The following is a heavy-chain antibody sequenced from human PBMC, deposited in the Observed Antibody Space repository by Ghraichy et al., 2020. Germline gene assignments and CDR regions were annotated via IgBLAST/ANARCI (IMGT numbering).Heavy chain of an antibody. D-gene: IGHD4-17*01. J-gene: IGHJ4*02. CDR3: ARSLSGLDSGDS. CDR1: VGYISIDH. V-gene: IGHV4-59*01. CDR2: ISYSVSA. Sequence: SETLSLTCTLSVGYISIDHWRWMREPPGKGLERIGYISYSVSASYSPSLKSRVTISLDTSKNQFSLKLTSVTAADTAVYYCARSLSGLDSGDSWGQGTLVTDCS.